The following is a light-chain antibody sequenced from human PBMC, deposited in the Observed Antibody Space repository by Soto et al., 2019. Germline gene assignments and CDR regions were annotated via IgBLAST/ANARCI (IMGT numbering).Light chain of an antibody. CDR1: QSVSSN. J-gene: IGKJ1*01. V-gene: IGKV3-15*01. CDR3: QQYNKWPPWT. CDR2: GAS. Sequence: EIVMTQSPATLSVSPGERATLSCRASQSVSSNLAWYQQTPGQAPRLLIYGASTRATGIPARFSGSGPGTEFTLTISSLQSEDFAIYYCQQYNKWPPWTFGQGTKVDIK.